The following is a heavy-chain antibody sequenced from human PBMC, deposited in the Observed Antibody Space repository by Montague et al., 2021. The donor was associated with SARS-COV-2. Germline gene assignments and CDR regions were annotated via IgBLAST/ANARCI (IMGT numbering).Heavy chain of an antibody. D-gene: IGHD3-22*01. V-gene: IGHV4-34*01. J-gene: IGHJ4*02. CDR1: GGSITDYY. CDR3: ARGRQHFNMIVVVMTGGEYYFDY. Sequence: SETLSLTCAVYGGSITDYYWSWIRQPPGKGLEWIGEINHRGTSNYSPSLKSRVSISVDTSKNQFSLYLGSVTAADTAVYYCARGRQHFNMIVVVMTGGEYYFDYWAQGTLVIVSS. CDR2: INHRGTS.